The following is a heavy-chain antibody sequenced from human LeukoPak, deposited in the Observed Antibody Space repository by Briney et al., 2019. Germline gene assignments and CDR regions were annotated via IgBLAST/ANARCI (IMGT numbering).Heavy chain of an antibody. V-gene: IGHV4-34*01. J-gene: IGHJ6*02. Sequence: SETLSLTCAAYGGSFSGYYWSWIRQPPGKGLEWIGEINHSGSTNYNPSLKSRVTISVDTSKNQFSLKLSSVTAADTAVYYCARGRSIFGVVIKEGPGMDVWGQGTTVTVSS. D-gene: IGHD3-3*01. CDR2: INHSGST. CDR3: ARGRSIFGVVIKEGPGMDV. CDR1: GGSFSGYY.